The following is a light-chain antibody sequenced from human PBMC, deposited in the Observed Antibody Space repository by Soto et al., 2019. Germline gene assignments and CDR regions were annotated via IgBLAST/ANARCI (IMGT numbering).Light chain of an antibody. CDR2: DAS. V-gene: IGKV3-20*01. J-gene: IGKJ1*01. CDR3: QQYGSSGT. CDR1: QSISNY. Sequence: EIVLTQSPVTLSLSPGERATLSCRASQSISNYLTWYQQKPGQVPRLLIYDASNRATGIPDRFSGSGSGTDFTLTISRLEPEDFAVYYCQQYGSSGTFGQGTKVDIK.